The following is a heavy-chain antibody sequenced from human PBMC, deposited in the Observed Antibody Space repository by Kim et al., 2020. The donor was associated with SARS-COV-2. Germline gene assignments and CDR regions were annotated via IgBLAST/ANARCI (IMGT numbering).Heavy chain of an antibody. Sequence: ASVKVSCKACGYMFTSYGFSWVRQAPGQGLEWLGWINSRDGNTKYGQKVQGRVIITTDTSTNTAYMELWCLRSDDTAIYYCARGAYGDVSFDYWGQGTLVTVSS. CDR1: GYMFTSYG. CDR3: ARGAYGDVSFDY. CDR2: INSRDGNT. J-gene: IGHJ4*02. V-gene: IGHV1-18*04. D-gene: IGHD4-17*01.